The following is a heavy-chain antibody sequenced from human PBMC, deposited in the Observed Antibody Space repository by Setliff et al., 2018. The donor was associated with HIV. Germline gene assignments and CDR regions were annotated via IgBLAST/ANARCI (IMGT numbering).Heavy chain of an antibody. Sequence: KTSETLSLPCAVSGYSISNDYYWGWIRQPPGKGLEWIGSISYRGRTYYNPSLKSRLSISVDTSKNQLSLKLSSVTAADTAVYYCAISTSGVSGSYPAHAFDIWGQGTMVTVSS. CDR3: AISTSGVSGSYPAHAFDI. CDR1: GYSISNDYY. CDR2: ISYRGRT. D-gene: IGHD3-10*01. J-gene: IGHJ3*02. V-gene: IGHV4-38-2*01.